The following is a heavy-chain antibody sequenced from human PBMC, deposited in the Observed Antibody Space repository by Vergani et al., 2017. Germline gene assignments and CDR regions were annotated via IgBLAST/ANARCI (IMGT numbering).Heavy chain of an antibody. CDR3: TRQPQEGASGPPSVPT. Sequence: QVQLQESGPGLVEPSETLSLTCAVSGYSIRNGYYWGWIRQPPGKGLEWIWSIYHSGCTHYNPSLKSRVTISVDTSKNDFSLKVTSVTAADTAVHYCTRQPQEGASGPPSVPTWGQGISVIVSS. V-gene: IGHV4-38-2*01. J-gene: IGHJ4*02. D-gene: IGHD5-12*01. CDR1: GYSIRNGYY. CDR2: IYHSGCT.